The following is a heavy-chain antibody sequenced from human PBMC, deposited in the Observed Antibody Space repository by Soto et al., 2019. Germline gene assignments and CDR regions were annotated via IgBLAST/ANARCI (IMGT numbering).Heavy chain of an antibody. CDR2: IYHSGST. J-gene: IGHJ3*02. D-gene: IGHD3-16*02. Sequence: SETLSLTCAVSGGSISSGGYSWSWIRQPPGKGLEWVGYIYHSGSTYYNPSLKSRVTISVDRSKNQFSLKLSSVTAADTAVYYCARLMITFGGVIVRNAFDIWGQGTMVT. V-gene: IGHV4-30-2*01. CDR3: ARLMITFGGVIVRNAFDI. CDR1: GGSISSGGYS.